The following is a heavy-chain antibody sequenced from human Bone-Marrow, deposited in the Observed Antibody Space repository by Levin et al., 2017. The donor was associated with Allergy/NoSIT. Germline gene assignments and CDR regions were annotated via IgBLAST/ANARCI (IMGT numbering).Heavy chain of an antibody. Sequence: GESLKISCAASGFTFSSYGMHWVRQAPGKGPEWVAVIWYDGSNKYYADSVKGRFTISRDNSKNTLYLQMNSLRAEDTAVYYCARDREYSSGWYYFDYWGQGTLVTVSS. D-gene: IGHD6-19*01. V-gene: IGHV3-33*01. J-gene: IGHJ4*02. CDR2: IWYDGSNK. CDR1: GFTFSSYG. CDR3: ARDREYSSGWYYFDY.